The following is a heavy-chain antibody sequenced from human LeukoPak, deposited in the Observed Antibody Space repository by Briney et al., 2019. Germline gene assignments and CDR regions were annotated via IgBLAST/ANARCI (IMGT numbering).Heavy chain of an antibody. CDR2: VYYIGNT. J-gene: IGHJ4*02. CDR3: ARTQSQSGSYRYYFAY. D-gene: IGHD1-26*01. V-gene: IGHV4-61*08. Sequence: SETLSLTCTVSGASVGSAGYYWSWIRQPPGGGLEWIGYVYYIGNTNYNPSLKSRVTMSVSPSKNQFSLNLPSVTAADTAMYYCARTQSQSGSYRYYFAYWGQGTLVTVSS. CDR1: GASVGSAGYY.